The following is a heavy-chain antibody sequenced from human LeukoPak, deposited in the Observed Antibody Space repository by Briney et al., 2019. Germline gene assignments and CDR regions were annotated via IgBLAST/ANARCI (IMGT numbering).Heavy chain of an antibody. J-gene: IGHJ4*02. Sequence: SETLSLTCTVSGGSISSYYWSWIRQPPGKRLEWIGYVSYTGNTNYNPSLKSRVTMSVDTSKNQFSLKLSSVTAADTAVYYCARAGNYYTSGSYLGYWGQGTLVTVSS. V-gene: IGHV4-59*01. D-gene: IGHD3-10*01. CDR2: VSYTGNT. CDR1: GGSISSYY. CDR3: ARAGNYYTSGSYLGY.